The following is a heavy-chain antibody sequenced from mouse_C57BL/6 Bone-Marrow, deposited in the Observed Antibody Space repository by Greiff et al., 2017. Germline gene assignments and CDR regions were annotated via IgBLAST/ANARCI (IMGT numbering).Heavy chain of an antibody. D-gene: IGHD3-2*02. V-gene: IGHV1-59*01. CDR1: GYTFTSYW. Sequence: QVQLQQPGAELVRPGTSVKLSCKASGYTFTSYWMHWVKQRPGQGLEWIGVIDPSDSYTNYNQKFKGKATLTVDTSSSTAYMQLSSLTSEDSAVYYCATKGAQAKKYYFDYWGQGTTLTVSS. CDR3: ATKGAQAKKYYFDY. CDR2: IDPSDSYT. J-gene: IGHJ2*01.